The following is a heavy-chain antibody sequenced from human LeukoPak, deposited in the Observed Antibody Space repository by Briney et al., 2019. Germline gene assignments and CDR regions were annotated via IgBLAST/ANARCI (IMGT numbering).Heavy chain of an antibody. CDR1: GGSFSGYY. CDR3: ATARCSGDGCYPNWIDP. J-gene: IGHJ5*02. D-gene: IGHD2-15*01. V-gene: IGHV4-34*01. CDR2: VNHSGSA. Sequence: SETLSLTCAVYGGSFSGYYWNWLRQPPGKGLEWIGEVNHSGSANYNPSLKSRVTIAVDTSKNQFSLKLTSVTAADTAVYYCATARCSGDGCYPNWIDPWGQGTLVSVSS.